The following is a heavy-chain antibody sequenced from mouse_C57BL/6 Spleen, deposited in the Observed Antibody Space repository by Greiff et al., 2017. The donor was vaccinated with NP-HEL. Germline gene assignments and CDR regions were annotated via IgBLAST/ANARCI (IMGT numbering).Heavy chain of an antibody. CDR1: GFTFSSYG. CDR3: ARQDSGSSYAMDY. V-gene: IGHV5-6*01. J-gene: IGHJ4*01. Sequence: VQLQQSGGDLVKPGGSLKLSCAASGFTFSSYGMSWVRQTPDKRLEWVATISSGGSYTYYPDSVKGRFTISRDNAKNTLYLQMSSLKSEDTAMYYCARQDSGSSYAMDYWGQGTSVTVSS. CDR2: ISSGGSYT. D-gene: IGHD1-1*01.